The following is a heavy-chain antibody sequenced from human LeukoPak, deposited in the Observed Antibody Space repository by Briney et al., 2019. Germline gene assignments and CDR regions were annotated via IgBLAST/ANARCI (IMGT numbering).Heavy chain of an antibody. D-gene: IGHD3-16*01. Sequence: SETLSLTCTVSGGSISSYYWSWIRQPPGKGLERIGYIYYSGSTNYNPSLKSRVTISVDTSKNQFSLRLSSVTAADTAVYYCARLISGGSNAFDIWGQGTMVTVSS. CDR2: IYYSGST. CDR1: GGSISSYY. J-gene: IGHJ3*02. CDR3: ARLISGGSNAFDI. V-gene: IGHV4-59*08.